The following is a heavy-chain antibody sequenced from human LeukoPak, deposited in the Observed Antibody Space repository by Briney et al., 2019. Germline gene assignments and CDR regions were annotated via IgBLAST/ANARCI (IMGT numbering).Heavy chain of an antibody. CDR2: INPSGGST. D-gene: IGHD3-22*01. J-gene: IGHJ4*02. V-gene: IGHV1-46*01. Sequence: ASVKVSCKSSGYTFTSYYMHWVRQAPGQGLEWMGIINPSGGSTSYAQKFQGRVTMTRDTSTSTVYMELSSLRSGDTAVYYCARDLKGNYYDSSGYYYYWGQGTLVTVSS. CDR1: GYTFTSYY. CDR3: ARDLKGNYYDSSGYYYY.